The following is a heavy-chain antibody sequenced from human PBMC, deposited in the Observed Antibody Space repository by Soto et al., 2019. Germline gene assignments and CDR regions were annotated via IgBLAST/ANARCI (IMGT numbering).Heavy chain of an antibody. J-gene: IGHJ4*02. V-gene: IGHV3-48*02. CDR1: GFTFSSYS. CDR2: ISSSSSTI. D-gene: IGHD2-15*01. CDR3: ARDKGRSPLDY. Sequence: EVQLVESGGGLVQPGGSLRLSCAASGFTFSSYSMNWVRQAPGKGLEWVSYISSSSSTIYYADSVKGRFTISRDNAKNSLHLQMKRLRDEDKAVNYFARDKGRSPLDYWGQGTLVTVSS.